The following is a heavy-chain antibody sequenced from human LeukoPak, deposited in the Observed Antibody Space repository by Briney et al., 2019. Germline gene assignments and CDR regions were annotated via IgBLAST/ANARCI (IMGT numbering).Heavy chain of an antibody. Sequence: GGSLRLSCAVSGFTVSGNYMSWVRQAPGKGLEWVSLIYSGGTTYYADSVKGRFTISRDNAKNSLYLQMNSLRAEDTAVYYCARDSGYAFDIWGQGTMVTVSS. D-gene: IGHD1-26*01. J-gene: IGHJ3*02. CDR1: GFTVSGNY. CDR3: ARDSGYAFDI. CDR2: IYSGGTT. V-gene: IGHV3-53*01.